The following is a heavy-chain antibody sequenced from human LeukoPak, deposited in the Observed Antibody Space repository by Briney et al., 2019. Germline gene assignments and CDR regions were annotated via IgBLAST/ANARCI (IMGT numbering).Heavy chain of an antibody. CDR3: ATNEQLWLPFDY. CDR2: IIPIFGTA. V-gene: IGHV1-69*05. Sequence: GASVKVSCKASGGTFSSYAISWVRQAPGQGLEWMGGIIPIFGTANYAQKFQGRVTITTDESTSTAYMELSSLRSEDTAVYYCATNEQLWLPFDYWGQGTLVTVSS. D-gene: IGHD5-18*01. CDR1: GGTFSSYA. J-gene: IGHJ4*02.